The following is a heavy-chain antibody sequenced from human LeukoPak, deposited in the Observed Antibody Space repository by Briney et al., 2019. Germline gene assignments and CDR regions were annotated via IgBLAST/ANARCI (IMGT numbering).Heavy chain of an antibody. CDR1: GFTFRSYT. CDR2: ISGSGGST. D-gene: IGHD1-1*01. V-gene: IGHV3-23*01. CDR3: AKKLERPIEGTDY. J-gene: IGHJ4*02. Sequence: GGSLRLSCAASGFTFRSYTMSWVRQAPGKGLEWVSAISGSGGSTYYADSVKGRFTISRDNSKNTLYLQMNSLRAEDTAVYYCAKKLERPIEGTDYWGQGTLVTVSS.